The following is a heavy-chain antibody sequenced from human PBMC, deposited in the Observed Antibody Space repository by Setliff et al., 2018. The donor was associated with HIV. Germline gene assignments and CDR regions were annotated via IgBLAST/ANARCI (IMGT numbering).Heavy chain of an antibody. CDR3: TTGTRLVD. D-gene: IGHD2-21*01. Sequence: GGSLRLSCAASGFNVRNNYMSWVRQAPGKGLEWVGRIKSKTDGGTTDYAAPVKGRFTISRDDSKNTLYLQMNSLKIEDTAVYYCTTGTRLVDWGQGALVTVSS. CDR2: IKSKTDGGTT. V-gene: IGHV3-15*01. CDR1: GFNVRNNY. J-gene: IGHJ4*02.